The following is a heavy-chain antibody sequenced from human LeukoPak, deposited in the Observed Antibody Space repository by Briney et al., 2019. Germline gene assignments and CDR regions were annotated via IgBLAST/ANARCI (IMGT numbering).Heavy chain of an antibody. Sequence: SETLSLTCAVYGGSFSGYYWSWIRQPPGKGLEGIGEINHSGSTNYNPSLKSRVTISVDTSKNQFSLKLSSVSAADTAVYYCARKIPCSGGSCYPINIWGQGTMVTVSS. CDR2: INHSGST. D-gene: IGHD2-15*01. J-gene: IGHJ3*02. CDR1: GGSFSGYY. V-gene: IGHV4-34*01. CDR3: ARKIPCSGGSCYPINI.